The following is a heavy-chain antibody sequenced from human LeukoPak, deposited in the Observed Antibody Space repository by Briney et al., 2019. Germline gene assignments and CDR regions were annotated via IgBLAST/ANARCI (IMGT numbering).Heavy chain of an antibody. J-gene: IGHJ4*02. CDR1: GGSFSGYY. V-gene: IGHV4-34*01. CDR3: ARHQYCSSTSCPFDY. CDR2: INHSGST. D-gene: IGHD2-2*01. Sequence: PSETLSLTCAVYGGSFSGYYWSWIRQPPRKGLEWIGEINHSGSTNYNPSLKSRVTISVDTSKNQFSLKLSSVTAADTAVYYCARHQYCSSTSCPFDYWGQGTLVTVSS.